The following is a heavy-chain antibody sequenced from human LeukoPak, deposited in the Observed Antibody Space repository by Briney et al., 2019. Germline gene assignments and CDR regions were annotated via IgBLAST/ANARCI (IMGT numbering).Heavy chain of an antibody. CDR1: GFTFDDYA. CDR2: ISWNSGSI. Sequence: GRSLRLSCAASGFTFDDYAMHWVRQAPGKGLEWVSGISWNSGSIGYADSVKGRSTISRDNAKNSLYLQMNSLRAEDTALYYCAKGINYDILTGLFDYWGQGTLVTVSS. V-gene: IGHV3-9*01. D-gene: IGHD3-9*01. J-gene: IGHJ4*02. CDR3: AKGINYDILTGLFDY.